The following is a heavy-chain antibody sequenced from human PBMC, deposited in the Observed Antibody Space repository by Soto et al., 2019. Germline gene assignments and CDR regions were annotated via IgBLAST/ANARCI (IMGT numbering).Heavy chain of an antibody. D-gene: IGHD5-12*01. CDR1: GYTFTSYY. V-gene: IGHV1-46*03. Sequence: ASVKLSCKASGYTFTSYYMHWVRQAPGQGLEWMGIINPSGGSTSYAQKFQGRVTMTRDTSTSTVYMELSSLRSEDTAVYYCARSGDIVATITVNFDYWGQGTLVTVSS. CDR2: INPSGGST. J-gene: IGHJ4*02. CDR3: ARSGDIVATITVNFDY.